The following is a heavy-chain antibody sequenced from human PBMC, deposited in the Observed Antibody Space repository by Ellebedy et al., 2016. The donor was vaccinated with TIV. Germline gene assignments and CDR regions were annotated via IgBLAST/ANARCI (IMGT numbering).Heavy chain of an antibody. J-gene: IGHJ4*02. CDR2: ISGSGDST. CDR3: AKTGTTGTLLPYCFDY. D-gene: IGHD1-1*01. V-gene: IGHV3-23*01. CDR1: GFTFSSYA. Sequence: GGSLRLSCAASGFTFSSYAMSWVRQAPGKGLEWVSAISGSGDSTYYADSVKGRFTISRDNSKNTLYLQMNILRAEDTAVYFCAKTGTTGTLLPYCFDYWGQGTQVTVSS.